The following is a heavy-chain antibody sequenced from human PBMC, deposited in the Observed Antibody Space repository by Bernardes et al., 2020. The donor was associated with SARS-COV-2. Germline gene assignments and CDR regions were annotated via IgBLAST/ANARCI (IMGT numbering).Heavy chain of an antibody. CDR2: VHHSGNT. D-gene: IGHD3-10*01. J-gene: IGHJ4*02. CDR3: TRSPGSYFFDS. V-gene: IGHV4-4*02. Sequence: SETLSLTCAVSGDSVSSGLWWSWVRQSPGRGLEWIGEVHHSGNTHVNPSLRSRVTLSVDKSRNEVFLKMTSVTAPDTAVYYCTRSPGSYFFDSWGQGTLVTVSS. CDR1: GDSVSSGLW.